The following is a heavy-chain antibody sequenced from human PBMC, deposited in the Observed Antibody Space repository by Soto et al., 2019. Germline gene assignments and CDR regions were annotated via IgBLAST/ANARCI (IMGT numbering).Heavy chain of an antibody. CDR3: ARRGAYCSSTSCYGGYNWFDP. D-gene: IGHD2-2*01. V-gene: IGHV4-39*01. Sequence: LSLTCTVSGGSISSSSYYWGWIRQPPGKGLEWIGSIYYSGSTYYNPSLKSRVTISVDTSKNQFSLKLSSVTAADTAVYYCARRGAYCSSTSCYGGYNWFDPWGQGTLVTVSS. CDR1: GGSISSSSYY. CDR2: IYYSGST. J-gene: IGHJ5*02.